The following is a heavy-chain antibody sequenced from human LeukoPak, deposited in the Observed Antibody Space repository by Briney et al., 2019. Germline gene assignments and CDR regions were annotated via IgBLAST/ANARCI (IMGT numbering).Heavy chain of an antibody. CDR3: ASLSGSYSFDY. Sequence: SETLSLTCTVSGGSISSSNWWSWVRQPPGTGLEWIGEIYHSGNTNYNPSLKSRATISVDKSKNQFSLKLSSVTAADTAVYYCASLSGSYSFDYWGQGTLVTVSS. CDR2: IYHSGNT. CDR1: GGSISSSNW. D-gene: IGHD1-26*01. J-gene: IGHJ4*02. V-gene: IGHV4-4*02.